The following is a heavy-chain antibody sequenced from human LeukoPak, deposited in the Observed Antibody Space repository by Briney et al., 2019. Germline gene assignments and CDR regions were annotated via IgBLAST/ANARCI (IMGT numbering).Heavy chain of an antibody. Sequence: GGSLRLSCAASGFTFSDYYMSWIRQAPGKGLEWVSYISSSGSTIYYADSVKGRFTISRDNAKNSLYLQMNSLRAEDTAVYYCARDFGYCSGGSCYSPGFDYWGQGTLVTVSS. D-gene: IGHD2-15*01. CDR3: ARDFGYCSGGSCYSPGFDY. V-gene: IGHV3-11*01. CDR1: GFTFSDYY. J-gene: IGHJ4*02. CDR2: ISSSGSTI.